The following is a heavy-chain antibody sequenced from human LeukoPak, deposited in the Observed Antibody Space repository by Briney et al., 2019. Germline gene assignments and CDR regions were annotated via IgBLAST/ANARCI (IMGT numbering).Heavy chain of an antibody. V-gene: IGHV4-59*08. CDR2: IYYSGST. Sequence: PSETLSLTCTVSGGSISSYYWSWIRQPPGKGLEWIGYIYYSGSTNYNPSLKSRVTISVDTSKNQFSLKLSSVTAADTAVYYCARAGGAAYSSSWYVRSNPGIPPDYWGQGTLVTVSS. J-gene: IGHJ4*02. CDR3: ARAGGAAYSSSWYVRSNPGIPPDY. D-gene: IGHD6-13*01. CDR1: GGSISSYY.